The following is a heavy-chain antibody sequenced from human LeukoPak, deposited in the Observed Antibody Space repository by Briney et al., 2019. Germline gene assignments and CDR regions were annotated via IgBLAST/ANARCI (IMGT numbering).Heavy chain of an antibody. J-gene: IGHJ4*02. D-gene: IGHD2-8*01. V-gene: IGHV3-21*01. CDR1: GFTFSSYS. CDR2: ISSSSSYI. CDR3: ARDSLMGSFYY. Sequence: GGSLRLSCAASGFTFSSYSMNWVRQAPGKGLEWVSSISSSSSYIYYADSVKGRFTISRDNAKNSLYLQMNSLRAEDTAVCYCARDSLMGSFYYWGQGTLVTVSS.